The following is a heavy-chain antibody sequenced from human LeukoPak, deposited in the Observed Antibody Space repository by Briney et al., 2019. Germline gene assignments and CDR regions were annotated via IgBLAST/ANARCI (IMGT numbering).Heavy chain of an antibody. J-gene: IGHJ4*02. D-gene: IGHD1-7*01. CDR2: IRSKPNNCAT. CDR1: GFTFSDSV. V-gene: IGHV3-73*01. CDR3: ARQAGTTEFDY. Sequence: GGSLKLSCAASGFTFSDSVLHWVRQASGKGLEWVGRIRSKPNNCATAYAASVTGRFTVSRDDSKNTAYLQMNSLKTEDTAVYYCARQAGTTEFDYWGQGTLVTVSS.